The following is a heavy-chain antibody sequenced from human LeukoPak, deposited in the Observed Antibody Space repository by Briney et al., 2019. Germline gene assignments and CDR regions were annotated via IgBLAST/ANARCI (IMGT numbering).Heavy chain of an antibody. CDR2: ISWNSGSI. CDR1: GFTFDDYA. D-gene: IGHD3-9*01. J-gene: IGHJ4*02. Sequence: SLRLSCAASGFTFDDYAMHWVRQAPGKGLEWVSGISWNSGSIGYADSVKGRFTISRDNAKNSLHLQMNSLRAEDTALYYCAKDMERYFDWQTGLDYWGQGTLVTVSS. CDR3: AKDMERYFDWQTGLDY. V-gene: IGHV3-9*01.